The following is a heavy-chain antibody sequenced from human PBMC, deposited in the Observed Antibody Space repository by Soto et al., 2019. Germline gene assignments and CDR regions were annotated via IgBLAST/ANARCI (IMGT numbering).Heavy chain of an antibody. CDR1: GYTFTAYY. J-gene: IGHJ6*02. CDR2: INPKFGDT. Sequence: QVQLVQSGAEVQEPGDSVRVSCEASGYTFTAYYIHWVRQAPGQGLEWMGWINPKFGDTTYAQDFQGRVSMTRDMSISTVYMELSRLTSDDTATYYCARNMDYYYGPGSGNGHGFWGQGTTVTVFS. V-gene: IGHV1-2*02. D-gene: IGHD3-10*01. CDR3: ARNMDYYYGPGSGNGHGF.